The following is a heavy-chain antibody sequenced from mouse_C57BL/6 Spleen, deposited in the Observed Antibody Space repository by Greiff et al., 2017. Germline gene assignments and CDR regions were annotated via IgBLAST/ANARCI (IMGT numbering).Heavy chain of an antibody. Sequence: QVQLKESGPGLVAPSQSLSITCTVSGFSLTSYAISWVRQPPGKGLEWLGVIWTGGGTNYNSAHKSRLSISKDNSKSQVFLKMNSLQTDDTARDYSARNSLVAEDYFDYWGQGTTLTVSS. CDR1: GFSLTSYA. J-gene: IGHJ2*01. CDR2: IWTGGGT. CDR3: ARNSLVAEDYFDY. D-gene: IGHD1-1*01. V-gene: IGHV2-9-1*01.